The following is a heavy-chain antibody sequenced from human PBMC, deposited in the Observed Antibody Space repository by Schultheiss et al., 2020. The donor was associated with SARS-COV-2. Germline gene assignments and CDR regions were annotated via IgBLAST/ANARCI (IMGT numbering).Heavy chain of an antibody. CDR1: GGSISSYY. Sequence: SETLSLTCTVSGGSISSYYWSWIRQPPGKGLEWIGYIFYSGSTNYNPSLKSRVTISVDTSKNQFSLKLSSVTAADTAVYYCARGPFSYYYDSSGYYGTPKLFDYWGQGTLVTVSS. D-gene: IGHD3-22*01. V-gene: IGHV4-59*01. CDR2: IFYSGST. CDR3: ARGPFSYYYDSSGYYGTPKLFDY. J-gene: IGHJ4*02.